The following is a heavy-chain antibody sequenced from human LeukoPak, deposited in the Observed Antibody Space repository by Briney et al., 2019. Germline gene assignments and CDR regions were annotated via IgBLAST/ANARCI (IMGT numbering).Heavy chain of an antibody. J-gene: IGHJ6*02. V-gene: IGHV3-9*01. CDR1: GFTFDDYA. CDR2: ISWNSGSI. D-gene: IGHD5-18*01. Sequence: GGSLRLSCAASGFTFDDYAMRWVRQAPGKGLEWVSGISWNSGSIGYADSVKGRFTISRDNAKNSLYLQMNSLRAEDTAVYYCARGNVDTGGMDVWGQGTTVTVSS. CDR3: ARGNVDTGGMDV.